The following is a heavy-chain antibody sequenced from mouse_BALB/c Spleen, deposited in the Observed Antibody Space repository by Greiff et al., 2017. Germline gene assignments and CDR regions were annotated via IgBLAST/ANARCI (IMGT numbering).Heavy chain of an antibody. CDR3: ARRPHYYGRAMDY. D-gene: IGHD1-1*01. Sequence: EVQLQQSGPSLVKPSQTLSLTCSVTGDSITSGYWNWIRKFPGNKLEYMGYISYSGSTYYNPSLKSRISITRDTSKNQYYLQLNSVTTEDTATYYCARRPHYYGRAMDYWGQGTSVTVSS. J-gene: IGHJ4*01. V-gene: IGHV3-8*02. CDR2: ISYSGST. CDR1: GDSITSGY.